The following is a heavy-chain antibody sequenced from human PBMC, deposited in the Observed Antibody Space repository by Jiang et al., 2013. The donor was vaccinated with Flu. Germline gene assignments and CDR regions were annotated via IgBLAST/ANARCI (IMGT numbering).Heavy chain of an antibody. D-gene: IGHD6-25*01. CDR2: INHSGST. CDR3: ASGISPSGYYFDY. Sequence: LLKPSETLSLTCAVYGGSFSGYYWSWIRQPPGKGLEWIGEINHSGSTNYNPSLKSRVTISVDTSKNQFSLKLSSVTAADTAVYYCASGISPSGYYFDYWGQGTLV. J-gene: IGHJ4*02. V-gene: IGHV4-34*01. CDR1: GGSFSGYY.